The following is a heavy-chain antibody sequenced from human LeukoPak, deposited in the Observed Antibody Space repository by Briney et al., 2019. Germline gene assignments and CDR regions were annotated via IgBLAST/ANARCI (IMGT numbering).Heavy chain of an antibody. D-gene: IGHD3-3*01. Sequence: GGSLRLSCAASGFTFSSYGMHWVRQAPGKGLEWVAFIRYDGSNKYYADSVKGRFTISRDNSKNTLYLQMNSLRAEDTAVYYCAKGGDSWSGPRVYWGQGTLVTVSS. CDR2: IRYDGSNK. CDR3: AKGGDSWSGPRVY. J-gene: IGHJ4*02. V-gene: IGHV3-30*02. CDR1: GFTFSSYG.